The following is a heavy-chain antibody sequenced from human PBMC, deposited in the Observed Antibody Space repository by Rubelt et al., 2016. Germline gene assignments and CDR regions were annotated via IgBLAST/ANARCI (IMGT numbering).Heavy chain of an antibody. CDR1: GYTFDNYA. CDR2: INTHSGGT. V-gene: IGHV1-2*06. Sequence: QVQIVQSGAEVKKPGASVKVSCKASGYTFDNYAMHWVRQAPGQRLEWMGRINTHSGGTNAARKFQARVTMTKDSSINTAYMELSSLRSDDTAVYYCASGREYSYGYFDYWGQGTLVTVSS. CDR3: ASGREYSYGYFDY. J-gene: IGHJ4*02. D-gene: IGHD5-18*01.